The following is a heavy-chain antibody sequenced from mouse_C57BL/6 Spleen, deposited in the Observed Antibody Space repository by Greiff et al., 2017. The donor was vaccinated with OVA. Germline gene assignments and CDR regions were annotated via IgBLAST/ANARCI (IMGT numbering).Heavy chain of an antibody. CDR3: ARDGSSYDYFDY. CDR2: IYPGSGST. Sequence: QVQLQQPGAELVKPGASVKMSCKASGYTFTSYWITWVKQRPGQGLEWIGDIYPGSGSTNYNEKFKSKATLTVDTSSSTAYTQLSSLTSEDSAVYYCARDGSSYDYFDYWGQGTTLTVSS. D-gene: IGHD1-1*01. CDR1: GYTFTSYW. V-gene: IGHV1-55*01. J-gene: IGHJ2*01.